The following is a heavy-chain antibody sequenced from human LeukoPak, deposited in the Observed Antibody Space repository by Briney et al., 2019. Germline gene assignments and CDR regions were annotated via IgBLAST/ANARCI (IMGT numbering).Heavy chain of an antibody. CDR1: GFYFRDHW. V-gene: IGHV3-7*03. CDR3: AKAPGTTVTRGFDY. J-gene: IGHJ4*02. D-gene: IGHD4-17*01. Sequence: GGSLRLSCAASGFYFRDHWMDWVRQAPGKGLEWVGHIKTEGSETYYLDSLKGRISISRVNTNNALYLQMNSLRAEDTAVYYCAKAPGTTVTRGFDYWGQGTLVTVSS. CDR2: IKTEGSET.